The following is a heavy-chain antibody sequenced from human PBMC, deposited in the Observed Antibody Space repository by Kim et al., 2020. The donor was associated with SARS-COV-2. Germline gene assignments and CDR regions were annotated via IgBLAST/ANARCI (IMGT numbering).Heavy chain of an antibody. V-gene: IGHV4-39*01. CDR1: GGSISSSSYY. D-gene: IGHD2-15*01. CDR2: IYYSGST. J-gene: IGHJ4*02. CDR3: ARRSVVTKAFDY. Sequence: SETLSLTCTVSGGSISSSSYYWGWIRQPPGKGLEWIGSIYYSGSTYYNPSLKSRVTISVDTSKNQFSLKLSSVTAADTAVYYCARRSVVTKAFDYWGQGALVTVSS.